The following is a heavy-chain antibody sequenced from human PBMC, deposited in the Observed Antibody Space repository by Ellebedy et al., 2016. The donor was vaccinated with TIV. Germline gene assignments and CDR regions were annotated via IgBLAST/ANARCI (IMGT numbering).Heavy chain of an antibody. CDR1: GFTFSSYA. D-gene: IGHD2-15*01. CDR2: ISYDGSNK. CDR3: ARDLFMGRVVVAATQGY. V-gene: IGHV3-30-3*01. Sequence: GESLKISCAASGFTFSSYAMHWVRQAPGKGLEWVAVISYDGSNKYYADSVKGRFTISRDNSKNTLYLQMNSLRAEDTAVYYCARDLFMGRVVVAATQGYWGQGTLVTVSS. J-gene: IGHJ4*02.